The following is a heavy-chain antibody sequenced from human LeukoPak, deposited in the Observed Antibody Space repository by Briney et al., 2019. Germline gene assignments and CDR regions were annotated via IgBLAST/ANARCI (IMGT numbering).Heavy chain of an antibody. CDR3: ARTSSGWYGNWFDP. J-gene: IGHJ5*02. Sequence: PGGSLRLSCVASGFTFSDYYMSWVRQPPGKGLEWIGEINHSGSTNYNPSLKSRVTISVDTSKNQFSLKLSSVTAADTAVYYCARTSSGWYGNWFDPWGQGTLVTVSS. CDR2: INHSGST. D-gene: IGHD6-19*01. CDR1: GFTFSDYY. V-gene: IGHV4-34*01.